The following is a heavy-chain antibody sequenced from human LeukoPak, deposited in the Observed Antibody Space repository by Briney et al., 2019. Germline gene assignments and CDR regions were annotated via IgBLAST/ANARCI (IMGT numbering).Heavy chain of an antibody. CDR3: AKDRDESIAAAGTGGYFDY. Sequence: GGSLRLSCAASGFTFDDYGMSWVRQAPGKGLEWVSGISWNSGSIGYADSVKGRFTISRDNAKNSLYLQMNSLRAEDTALYYCAKDRDESIAAAGTGGYFDYWGQGTLVTVSS. CDR1: GFTFDDYG. D-gene: IGHD6-13*01. CDR2: ISWNSGSI. J-gene: IGHJ4*02. V-gene: IGHV3-9*01.